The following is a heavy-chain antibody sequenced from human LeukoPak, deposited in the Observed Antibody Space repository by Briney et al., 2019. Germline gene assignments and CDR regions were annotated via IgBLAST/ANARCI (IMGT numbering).Heavy chain of an antibody. J-gene: IGHJ6*03. Sequence: GGSLRLSCAASGFTFSSYEMNWVRQAPGKGLEWVSSISSTSSYIYYADSVKGRFTISRDNAKNSLYLEMNSLRAEDTAVYYCARDGHGDFWRARRTYYMDVWGKGTTVTVSS. CDR1: GFTFSSYE. CDR2: ISSTSSYI. D-gene: IGHD3-3*01. V-gene: IGHV3-21*06. CDR3: ARDGHGDFWRARRTYYMDV.